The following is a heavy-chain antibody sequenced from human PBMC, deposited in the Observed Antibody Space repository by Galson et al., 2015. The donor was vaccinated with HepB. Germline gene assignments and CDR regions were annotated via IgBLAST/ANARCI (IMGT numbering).Heavy chain of an antibody. CDR2: ISYDGSNE. CDR1: GFTFSSYS. J-gene: IGHJ6*02. CDR3: ARGGYCSSTCCPNAYYYGMDV. D-gene: IGHD2-2*01. Sequence: SLRLSCAVSGFTFSSYSMHWVRQAPGKGLEWVALISYDGSNEYYADSVKGRFTISRDNSKNTLYLQMNSLRAEDTAVYYCARGGYCSSTCCPNAYYYGMDVWGQGTTVTVSS. V-gene: IGHV3-30-3*01.